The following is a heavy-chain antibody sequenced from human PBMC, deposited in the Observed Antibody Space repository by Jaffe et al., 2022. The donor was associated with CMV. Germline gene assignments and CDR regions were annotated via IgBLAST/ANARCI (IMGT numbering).Heavy chain of an antibody. Sequence: EVQLVQSGAEVKKPGESLKISCKGSGYSFTSYWIGWVRQMPGKGLEWMGIIYPGDSDTRYSPSFQGQVTISADKSISTAYLQWSSLKASDTAMYYCARALAGVGSWSGSPDWFDPWGQGTLVTVSS. J-gene: IGHJ5*02. CDR1: GYSFTSYW. V-gene: IGHV5-51*01. CDR2: IYPGDSDT. CDR3: ARALAGVGSWSGSPDWFDP. D-gene: IGHD3-3*01.